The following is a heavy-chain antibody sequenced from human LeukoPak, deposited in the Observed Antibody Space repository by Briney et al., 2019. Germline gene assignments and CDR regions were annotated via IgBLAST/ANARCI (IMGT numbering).Heavy chain of an antibody. J-gene: IGHJ5*02. CDR3: ARESLVNWFDP. V-gene: IGHV4-61*02. Sequence: SETLSLTCTVSGGSISSGSYYWSWIRQPAGKGLEWIGRIYTSGSTHYNPSLKSRVTISVDTSKNQFSLKLSSVTAADTAVYYCARESLVNWFDPWGQGTLVTVSS. D-gene: IGHD2-2*01. CDR1: GGSISSGSYY. CDR2: IYTSGST.